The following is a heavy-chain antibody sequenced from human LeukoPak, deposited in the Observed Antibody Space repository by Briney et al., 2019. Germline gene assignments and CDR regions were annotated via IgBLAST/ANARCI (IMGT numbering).Heavy chain of an antibody. Sequence: GASVKVSCKASGGTFSSYAISWVRQAPGQGLEWMGRIIPILGIANYAQKFQGRVTITADESTSTAYMELSSLRSEDTAVYYCARDRLALAAHGDEYFQHWGQGTLVTVSS. D-gene: IGHD6-13*01. CDR2: IIPILGIA. J-gene: IGHJ1*01. CDR1: GGTFSSYA. CDR3: ARDRLALAAHGDEYFQH. V-gene: IGHV1-69*04.